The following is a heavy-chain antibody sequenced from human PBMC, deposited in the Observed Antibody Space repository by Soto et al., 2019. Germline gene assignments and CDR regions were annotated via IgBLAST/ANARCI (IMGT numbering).Heavy chain of an antibody. V-gene: IGHV1-69*02. CDR1: RGTFNTYS. Sequence: QVQLVQSGAEVKKPGSSVKVSCKDSRGTFNTYSMFWVRQAPGQGLEWMGRIIPMLGVRNYAQRFQDRVTITADKFTATVHMELSSLRSEDTALYYCTIGSWSGEVFDIWGQGTMVTVSS. CDR2: IIPMLGVR. J-gene: IGHJ3*02. CDR3: TIGSWSGEVFDI. D-gene: IGHD2-21*01.